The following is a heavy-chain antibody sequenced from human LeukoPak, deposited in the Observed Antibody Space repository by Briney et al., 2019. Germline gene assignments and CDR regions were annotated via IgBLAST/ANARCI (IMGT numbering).Heavy chain of an antibody. Sequence: PGGSLRLSCAASGFTFSHYLMHWVRQAPGKGLVWVSRINSDESNTNSYAVSVKGRFIISRDNAKNTLYLQMNSLRAEDTAVYFCGRGGNGIDIWGQGTTVIVSS. D-gene: IGHD2-8*01. J-gene: IGHJ3*02. V-gene: IGHV3-74*01. CDR1: GFTFSHYL. CDR2: INSDESNT. CDR3: GRGGNGIDI.